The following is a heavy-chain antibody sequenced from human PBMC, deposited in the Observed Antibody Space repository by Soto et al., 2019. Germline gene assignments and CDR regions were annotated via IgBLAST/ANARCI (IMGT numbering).Heavy chain of an antibody. V-gene: IGHV3-74*01. D-gene: IGHD2-21*01. CDR1: GLTFSSYC. CDR3: ASGYGADYSNILAF. J-gene: IGHJ4*02. CDR2: ISSDGTNI. Sequence: PGGSLRLSCAASGLTFSSYCMDWVRQAPGKGLVWVSRISSDGTNIGHADSVKGRFTISRDNTKNTLSLQMNSLRAEDTAVYYCASGYGADYSNILAFWGQGALVTVSS.